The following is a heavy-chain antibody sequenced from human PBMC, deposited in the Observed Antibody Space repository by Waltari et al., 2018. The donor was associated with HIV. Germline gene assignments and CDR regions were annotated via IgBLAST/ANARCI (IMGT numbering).Heavy chain of an antibody. CDR3: AKSYGDYLRRYFFDY. J-gene: IGHJ4*02. CDR1: EFTFNNYA. D-gene: IGHD4-17*01. CDR2: ISGSGGTT. V-gene: IGHV3-23*01. Sequence: EALLLESGGDLVRPGGSLRLSCVASEFTFNNYALSWVRQAPGKGLEWVSSISGSGGTTYYADSVKCRFTVSRDNSKNTMYLQMNSLRAGDTAIYYCAKSYGDYLRRYFFDYWGQGTLVTVSS.